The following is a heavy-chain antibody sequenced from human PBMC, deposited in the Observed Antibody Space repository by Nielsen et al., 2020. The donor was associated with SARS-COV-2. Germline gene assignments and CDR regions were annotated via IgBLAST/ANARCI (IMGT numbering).Heavy chain of an antibody. CDR1: GYTFTSYA. CDR2: ISAYNGNT. CDR3: ARGDDCTNGVCRYGMDV. V-gene: IGHV1-18*01. J-gene: IGHJ6*02. Sequence: ASVKVSCKASGYTFTSYAMHWVRQAPGQGLEWMGWISAYNGNTNYAQKLQGRVTMTTDTSTSTAYMELRSLRSDDTAVYYCARGDDCTNGVCRYGMDVWGQGTTVTVSS. D-gene: IGHD2-8*01.